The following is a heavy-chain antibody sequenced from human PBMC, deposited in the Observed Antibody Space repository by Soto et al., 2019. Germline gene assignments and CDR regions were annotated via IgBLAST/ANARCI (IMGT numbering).Heavy chain of an antibody. Sequence: QVQLQESGPGLVKPSQTLSLTCTVSGGSISSGGYYWSWIRQHPGKGLEWIGYIYYSGSTYYNPSLKSRVTISVDTSKNQFSLKLSSVTAADTAVYYCARSQYCSGGSCSNRFDPWGQGTLVTVSS. V-gene: IGHV4-31*03. J-gene: IGHJ5*02. D-gene: IGHD2-15*01. CDR3: ARSQYCSGGSCSNRFDP. CDR1: GGSISSGGYY. CDR2: IYYSGST.